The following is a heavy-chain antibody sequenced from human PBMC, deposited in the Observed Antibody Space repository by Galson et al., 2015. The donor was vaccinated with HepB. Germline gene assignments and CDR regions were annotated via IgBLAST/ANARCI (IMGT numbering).Heavy chain of an antibody. V-gene: IGHV4-34*01. J-gene: IGHJ4*02. CDR3: ARGGTYYYDSSGSDPYYFDY. CDR1: GGSFSGYY. D-gene: IGHD3-22*01. CDR2: INHSGST. Sequence: SETLSLTCAVYGGSFSGYYWSWIRQPPGKGLEWIGEINHSGSTNYNPSLKSRVTISVDTSKNQFSLKLSSVTAADTAVYYCARGGTYYYDSSGSDPYYFDYWGQGTLVTVSS.